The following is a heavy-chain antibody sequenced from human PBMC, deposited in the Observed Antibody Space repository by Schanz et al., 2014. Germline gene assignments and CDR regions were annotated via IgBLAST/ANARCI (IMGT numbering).Heavy chain of an antibody. Sequence: QVQLVQSGAEVKKPGASVKVSCKASGYTLTNFDINWVRQAPGQGLEWMGWMNPNSGTTGYAQKFQGRVTMTRNPSTTTAYMGLRGLRSDDTAVNYGARNGLPPIWSDYPYCFDFWGQGPLVTVSS. CDR3: ARNGLPPIWSDYPYCFDF. D-gene: IGHD3-3*01. V-gene: IGHV1-8*01. CDR1: GYTLTNFD. J-gene: IGHJ4*02. CDR2: MNPNSGTT.